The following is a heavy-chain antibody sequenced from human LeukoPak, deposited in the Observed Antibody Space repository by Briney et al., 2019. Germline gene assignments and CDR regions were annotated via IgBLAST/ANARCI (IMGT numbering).Heavy chain of an antibody. CDR1: GFTFINSR. J-gene: IGHJ4*02. Sequence: ASVKVSCKSSGFTFINSRITWVRQAPGQGLEWMGWISAYYGNTQYVDKFEGRVAMTRDTSTNTAYIELTSLRSDDTAVYYCARLGGGSHYCFDFWGQGTLVTVSP. D-gene: IGHD2-15*01. CDR2: ISAYYGNT. V-gene: IGHV1-18*01. CDR3: ARLGGGSHYCFDF.